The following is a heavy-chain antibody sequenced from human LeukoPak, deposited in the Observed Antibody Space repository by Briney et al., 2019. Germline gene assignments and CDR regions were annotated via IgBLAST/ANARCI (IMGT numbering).Heavy chain of an antibody. D-gene: IGHD2-2*01. J-gene: IGHJ4*02. CDR1: GGSISSGGYY. CDR3: ATQDTFFSTGFDY. Sequence: PSQTLSLTCTVSGGSISSGGYYWSWIRQPPGKGLEWIGYIYHSGGTYYNPSLKSRVTISVDRSKNQFSLKLSSVTAADTAVYYCATQDTFFSTGFDYWGQGTLVTVSS. CDR2: IYHSGGT. V-gene: IGHV4-30-2*01.